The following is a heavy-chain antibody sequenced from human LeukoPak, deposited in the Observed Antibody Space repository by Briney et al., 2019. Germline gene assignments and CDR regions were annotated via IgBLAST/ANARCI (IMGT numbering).Heavy chain of an antibody. CDR3: AREGTSGTHLNWFDP. Sequence: TSETLSLTCTVSGGSISSYYWSWIRQPPGKGLEWIGHIYGSGSTNYNPSLKSRVTLSVDTSKNQFSLKLSSVTAADTAVYYCAREGTSGTHLNWFDPWGQGTLVTVSS. CDR1: GGSISSYY. D-gene: IGHD1-1*01. CDR2: IYGSGST. V-gene: IGHV4-59*01. J-gene: IGHJ5*02.